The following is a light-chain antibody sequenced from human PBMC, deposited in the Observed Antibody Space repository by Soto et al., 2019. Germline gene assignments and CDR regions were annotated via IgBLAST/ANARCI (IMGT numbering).Light chain of an antibody. CDR1: QSVTSPF. V-gene: IGKV3-20*01. Sequence: EIVLTQSPDTLSLSPGERATLSCRASQSVTSPFLAWYQQKAGQPPRPLIYSTSGRATGIPDRFSGSGSGTDFTLTISRLQPEDSGVYYCQQYGSSPRTFGQGTKVDIK. J-gene: IGKJ1*01. CDR2: STS. CDR3: QQYGSSPRT.